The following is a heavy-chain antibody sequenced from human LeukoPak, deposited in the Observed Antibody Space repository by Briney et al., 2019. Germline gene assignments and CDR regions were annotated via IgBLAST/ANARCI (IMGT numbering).Heavy chain of an antibody. CDR2: ISSSGSTI. D-gene: IGHD3-10*02. CDR1: GFTVRSNH. CDR3: AELGITMIGGV. J-gene: IGHJ6*04. Sequence: GGSLRLSCAASGFTVRSNHMNWVRQAPGKGLEWVSYISSSGSTIYYADSVKGRFTISRDNAKNSLYLQMNSLRAEDTAVYYCAELGITMIGGVWGKGTTVTVSS. V-gene: IGHV3-48*03.